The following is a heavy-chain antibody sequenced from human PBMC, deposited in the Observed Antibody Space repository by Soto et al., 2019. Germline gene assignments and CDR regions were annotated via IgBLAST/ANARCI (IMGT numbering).Heavy chain of an antibody. CDR2: ISYDGSNK. Sequence: GGSLRLSCAASGFTFSSYAMHWVRQAPGKGLEWVAVISYDGSNKYYADSVKGRFTISRDNSKNTLYLQMNSLRAEDTAVYYCARGPLMVYVNWFDPWGQGTLVTVSS. V-gene: IGHV3-30-3*01. CDR3: ARGPLMVYVNWFDP. J-gene: IGHJ5*02. CDR1: GFTFSSYA. D-gene: IGHD2-8*01.